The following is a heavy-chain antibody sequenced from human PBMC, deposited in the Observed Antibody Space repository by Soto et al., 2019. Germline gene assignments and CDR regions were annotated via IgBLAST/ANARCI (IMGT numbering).Heavy chain of an antibody. V-gene: IGHV4-31*03. CDR2: IYYSGST. CDR3: ARQFKYYDSSGWPGYGMDV. CDR1: GGSISSGGYY. D-gene: IGHD3-22*01. Sequence: TSETLSLTCTVSGGSISSGGYYWSWIRQHPGKGLEWIGCIYYSGSTYYNPSLKSRVTISVDTSKNQFSLKLSSVTAADTAVYYCARQFKYYDSSGWPGYGMDVWGQGTTVTVSS. J-gene: IGHJ6*02.